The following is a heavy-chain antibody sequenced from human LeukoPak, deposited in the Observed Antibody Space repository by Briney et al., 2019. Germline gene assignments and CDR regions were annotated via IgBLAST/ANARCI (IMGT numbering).Heavy chain of an antibody. CDR1: GGSFSGYY. CDR3: ARQSDGGYYYDSSGYFFDY. Sequence: SETLSLTCAVYGGSFSGYYWSWIRQPPGKGLEWIGEINHSGSTNYNPSLKSRVTISVDTSKNQFSLKLSSVTAADTAVYYCARQSDGGYYYDSSGYFFDYWGQGTLVTVSS. V-gene: IGHV4-34*01. J-gene: IGHJ4*02. CDR2: INHSGST. D-gene: IGHD3-22*01.